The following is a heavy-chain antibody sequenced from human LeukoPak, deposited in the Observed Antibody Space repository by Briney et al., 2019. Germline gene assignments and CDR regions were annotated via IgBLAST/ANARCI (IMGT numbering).Heavy chain of an antibody. D-gene: IGHD6-19*01. V-gene: IGHV3-7*01. J-gene: IGHJ6*03. CDR2: IKADGSEE. CDR3: ARGDSSGPDYYYYMDV. CDR1: GFTFSRYW. Sequence: GGSLRLSCAASGFTFSRYWMTWVRQAPAKGLEWVANIKADGSEEYYVDSVKGRFTISRDNAKNSLYLQMNSLRDEDTAVYYCARGDSSGPDYYYYMDVWGKGTTVTISS.